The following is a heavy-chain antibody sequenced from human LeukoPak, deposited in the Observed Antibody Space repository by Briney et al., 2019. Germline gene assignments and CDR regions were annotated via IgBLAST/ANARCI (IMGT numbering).Heavy chain of an antibody. CDR2: INTDGSST. D-gene: IGHD3-22*01. CDR1: GFPFSSYW. CDR3: ARVPYYYDSSGYFGY. Sequence: SGGSLRLSCEPSGFPFSSYWMLWVRQAPGKGLVWVSRINTDGSSTSYADSVKGRFTISRDNAKNTLYLQMNSLRAEDTAVYYCARVPYYYDSSGYFGYWGRGTLVTVSS. V-gene: IGHV3-74*01. J-gene: IGHJ4*02.